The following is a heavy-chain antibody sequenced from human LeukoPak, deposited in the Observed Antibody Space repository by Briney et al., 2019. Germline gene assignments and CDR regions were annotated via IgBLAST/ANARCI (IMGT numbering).Heavy chain of an antibody. D-gene: IGHD3-10*01. J-gene: IGHJ3*02. CDR2: ISDDGSEK. Sequence: GGSLRLSCVASGFTLSHYWMSWVRQAPGKGLEWVAAISDDGSEKHYVDSVKGRFSVSRESAKNTLYLEMNRLTAEDTAVYHCATLAPFYGLGVIWGQGQLVTVSS. CDR3: ATLAPFYGLGVI. V-gene: IGHV3-7*01. CDR1: GFTLSHYW.